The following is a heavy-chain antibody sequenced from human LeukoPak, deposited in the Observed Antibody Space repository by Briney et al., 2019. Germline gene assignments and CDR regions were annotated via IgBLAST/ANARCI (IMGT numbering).Heavy chain of an antibody. Sequence: PSETLSLTCTVSGSSISSYYWSWIRQPPGKGLEWIGYIYYSGSTYYNPSLKSRLTMSVDASKNQLSLKLSSVTAADTAVYYCATLGFSSGYYYYFDHWGQGTLVTVSS. CDR1: GSSISSYY. D-gene: IGHD3-22*01. CDR2: IYYSGST. V-gene: IGHV4-59*04. J-gene: IGHJ4*02. CDR3: ATLGFSSGYYYYFDH.